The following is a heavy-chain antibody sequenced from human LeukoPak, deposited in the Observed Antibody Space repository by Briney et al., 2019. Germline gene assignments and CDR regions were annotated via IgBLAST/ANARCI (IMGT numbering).Heavy chain of an antibody. V-gene: IGHV3-30*18. CDR2: ISYDGSNK. J-gene: IGHJ4*02. CDR1: GFTFSSYG. Sequence: GGSLRLSCAASGFTFSSYGMHWVRQAPGKGLEWVAVISYDGSNKYYADSVKGRFTISRDNSKNTLYQQMNSLRAEDTAVYYCAKDTLHYSINWGSDYWGQGTLVTVSS. CDR3: AKDTLHYSINWGSDY. D-gene: IGHD7-27*01.